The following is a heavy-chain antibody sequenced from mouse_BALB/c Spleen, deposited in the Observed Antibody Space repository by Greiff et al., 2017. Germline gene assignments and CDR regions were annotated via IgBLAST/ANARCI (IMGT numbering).Heavy chain of an antibody. CDR3: ARGGLRQGGYFDY. CDR2: IWGGGST. CDR1: GFSLTDYG. Sequence: VQGVESGPGLVAPSQSLSITCTVSGFSLTDYGVSWIRQPPGKGLEWLGVIWGGGSTYYNSALKSRLSISKDNSKSQVFLKMNSLQTDDTAMYYCARGGLRQGGYFDYWGQGTTLTVSS. V-gene: IGHV2-6-5*01. J-gene: IGHJ2*01. D-gene: IGHD2-2*01.